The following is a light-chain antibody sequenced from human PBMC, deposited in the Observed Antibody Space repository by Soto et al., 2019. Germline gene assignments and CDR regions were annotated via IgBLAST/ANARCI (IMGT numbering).Light chain of an antibody. CDR2: GNY. J-gene: IGLJ1*01. CDR3: QSYDSSLSGFV. V-gene: IGLV1-40*01. CDR1: SSNIGAGYD. Sequence: QSVLTQLPSVSGAPGQRVTISCTGSSSNIGAGYDVHWYQQLPGTAPKLLIYGNYNRPSGVPDRFSGSKSGTSISLAITGLQAEDEADYYCQSYDSSLSGFVFGTGTKVTVL.